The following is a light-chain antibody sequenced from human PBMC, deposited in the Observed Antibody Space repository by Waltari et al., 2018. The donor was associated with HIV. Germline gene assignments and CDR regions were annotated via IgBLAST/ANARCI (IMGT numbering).Light chain of an antibody. CDR3: CSFSITSTVV. CDR2: DVS. V-gene: IGLV2-14*03. CDR1: RNDVGDFGS. J-gene: IGLJ2*01. Sequence: QSALTQPASVSGSPGQSITTPCTGTRNDVGDFGSVSWYQQHPGKAPKLLIYDVSNRPSGVSNRFSGSKSGNTASLTISGLQTEDESDYYCCSFSITSTVVFGGGTKVTVL.